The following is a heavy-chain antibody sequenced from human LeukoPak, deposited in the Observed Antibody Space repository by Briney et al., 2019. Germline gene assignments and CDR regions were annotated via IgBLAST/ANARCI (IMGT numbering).Heavy chain of an antibody. D-gene: IGHD3-3*01. J-gene: IGHJ4*02. CDR2: ISYSGSS. Sequence: SETLSLTCTVSRGSISSYYWSWIRQPPGKGLEWIGYISYSGSSNYSPSLKSRVTISVDTSKKQFSLKLSSVTAADTAVYYCASRSSIWSGYQDTLYYFDSWGQGTLVTVSS. V-gene: IGHV4-59*01. CDR1: RGSISSYY. CDR3: ASRSSIWSGYQDTLYYFDS.